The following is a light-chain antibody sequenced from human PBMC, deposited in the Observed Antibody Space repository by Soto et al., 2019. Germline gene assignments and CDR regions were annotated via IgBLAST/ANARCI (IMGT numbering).Light chain of an antibody. Sequence: DIQMTQSPSPLSASVGDRVTTTCRASQSISSWLAWYQQKPGKAPKLLIYDAYSLESGVPSRFSGSGSGTEFTLTISSLQPDDFATYYCQQYNSYSQTFGQGTKVEIK. CDR2: DAY. V-gene: IGKV1-5*01. CDR3: QQYNSYSQT. J-gene: IGKJ1*01. CDR1: QSISSW.